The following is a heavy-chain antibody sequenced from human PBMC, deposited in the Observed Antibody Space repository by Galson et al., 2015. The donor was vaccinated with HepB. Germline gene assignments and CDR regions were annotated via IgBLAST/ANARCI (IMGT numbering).Heavy chain of an antibody. D-gene: IGHD6-13*01. V-gene: IGHV3-23*01. CDR3: AKAPHICSWYIVDY. CDR2: ISGSGGST. Sequence: SLRLSCAASGFTFSSYAMNWVRQAPGKGLEWVSAISGSGGSTYYADSVKGRFTISRDNSKNTLYLQMNSLRAEDTAVYYCAKAPHICSWYIVDYWGQGTLVTVSS. J-gene: IGHJ4*02. CDR1: GFTFSSYA.